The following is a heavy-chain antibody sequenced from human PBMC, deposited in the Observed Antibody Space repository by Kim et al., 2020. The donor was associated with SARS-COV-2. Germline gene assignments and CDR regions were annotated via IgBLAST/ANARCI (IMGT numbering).Heavy chain of an antibody. Sequence: GGSLRLSCAASGFTFSSYSMNWVRQAPGKGLEWVSSISSSSSYIYYADSVKGRFTISRDNAKNSLYLQMNSLRAEDTAVYYCARDQSRWLQKRYYFDYWGQGTLVTVSS. V-gene: IGHV3-21*01. CDR1: GFTFSSYS. CDR2: ISSSSSYI. D-gene: IGHD5-12*01. J-gene: IGHJ4*02. CDR3: ARDQSRWLQKRYYFDY.